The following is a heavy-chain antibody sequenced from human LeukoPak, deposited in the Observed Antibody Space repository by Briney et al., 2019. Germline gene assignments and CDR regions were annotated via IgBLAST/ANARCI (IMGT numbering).Heavy chain of an antibody. V-gene: IGHV4-59*01. Sequence: SETLSLTCTVSGGSISSYYWGWIRQPTGKGLEWIGCIYDSGKTNYNASLKSRVTISVDTSKNQFSLKLTSATAADTAVYYCARERGLMLSAYMDVWGKGTTVIVSS. CDR1: GGSISSYY. J-gene: IGHJ6*03. CDR2: IYDSGKT. D-gene: IGHD3-10*02. CDR3: ARERGLMLSAYMDV.